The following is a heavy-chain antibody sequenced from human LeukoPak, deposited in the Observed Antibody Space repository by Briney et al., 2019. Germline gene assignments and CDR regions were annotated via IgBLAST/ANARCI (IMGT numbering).Heavy chain of an antibody. CDR1: GFTFSSYS. CDR2: ISSSSSYI. CDR3: ARLTGDFDY. V-gene: IGHV3-21*04. J-gene: IGHJ4*02. Sequence: GGSLRLSCAASGFTFSSYSMNWVRQAPGKGPEWGSSISSSSSYIYYADSVKGRFTISRDNAKNSLYLQMNSLRAEDTAVYYCARLTGDFDYWGQGTLVTVSS. D-gene: IGHD3-10*01.